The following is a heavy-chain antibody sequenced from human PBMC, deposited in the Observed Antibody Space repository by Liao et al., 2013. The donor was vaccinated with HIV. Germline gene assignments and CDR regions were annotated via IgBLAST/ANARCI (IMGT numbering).Heavy chain of an antibody. CDR3: ARDPIRGVITNWYFDL. J-gene: IGHJ2*01. CDR1: RSSISSTNY. CDR2: IYYSGST. Sequence: QVQLQESGPGLVKPSHTLSLTCAVSRSSISSTNYWAWIRQPPGKGLEWIGYIYYSGSTYYNPSLKSRVTMSVDTSKNQFSLKMSSVTAADTAVYYCARDPIRGVITNWYFDLWGRGTLVTVSS. V-gene: IGHV4-28*03. D-gene: IGHD3-10*01.